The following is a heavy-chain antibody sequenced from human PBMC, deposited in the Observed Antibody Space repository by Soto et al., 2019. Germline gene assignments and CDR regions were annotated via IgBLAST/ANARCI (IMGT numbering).Heavy chain of an antibody. CDR1: GFTFSSYG. CDR3: ARTAVAGTFFDY. CDR2: IWYDGSNK. Sequence: QVQLVESGGGVVQPGRSLRLSCAASGFTFSSYGMHWVRQAPGKGLEWVAVIWYDGSNKYYADSVKGRFTISRDNSKNTLYLQMNSLRAEDTAVSYCARTAVAGTFFDYWGQGTLVTVSS. D-gene: IGHD6-19*01. J-gene: IGHJ4*02. V-gene: IGHV3-33*01.